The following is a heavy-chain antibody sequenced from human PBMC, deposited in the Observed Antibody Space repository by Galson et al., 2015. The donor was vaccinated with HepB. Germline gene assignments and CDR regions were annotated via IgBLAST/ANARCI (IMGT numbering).Heavy chain of an antibody. CDR2: IGISESST. J-gene: IGHJ4*02. CDR1: GFTFRSFA. V-gene: IGHV3-64D*06. D-gene: IGHD5-12*01. Sequence: SLRLSCAASGFTFRSFAMHWVRQAPGKGPELVSGIGISESSTHYTDSVKGRFSISRDNTKNTLYLQMSSLRLEDTAVYYCVRWTSQHSGYDEWGQGTQVTVSS. CDR3: VRWTSQHSGYDE.